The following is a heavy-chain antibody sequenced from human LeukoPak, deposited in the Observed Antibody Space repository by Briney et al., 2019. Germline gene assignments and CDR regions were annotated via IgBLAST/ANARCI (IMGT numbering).Heavy chain of an antibody. CDR1: GFTFSSYA. D-gene: IGHD3-22*01. J-gene: IGHJ4*02. V-gene: IGHV3-30*04. CDR2: ISYDGSNK. CDR3: AREAPDYYDSSGYPYYFDY. Sequence: GGSLRLSCAASGFTFSSYAMHWVRQAPGKGLEWVAVISYDGSNKYYADSVKGRFTISRDNSKNTLYLQMNSLRAEDTAVYYCAREAPDYYDSSGYPYYFDYRGEGTLVTVSS.